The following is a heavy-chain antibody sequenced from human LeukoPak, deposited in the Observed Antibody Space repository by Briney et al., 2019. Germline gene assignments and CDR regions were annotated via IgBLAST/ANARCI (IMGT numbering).Heavy chain of an antibody. D-gene: IGHD6-19*01. V-gene: IGHV3-23*01. Sequence: GGSLRLSCAASGFTFSSYAMSWVRQAPGKGLEWVSAISYSGGSTYYADSVKGRFTISRDNSKNTLYLQMNSLRAEDTAVYYCAKDKGAVAGTGWTDYWGQGTLVTVSS. CDR3: AKDKGAVAGTGWTDY. CDR1: GFTFSSYA. J-gene: IGHJ4*02. CDR2: ISYSGGST.